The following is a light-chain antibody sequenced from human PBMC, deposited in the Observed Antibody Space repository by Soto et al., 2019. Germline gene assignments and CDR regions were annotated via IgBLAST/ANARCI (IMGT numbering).Light chain of an antibody. CDR1: NIGSKS. J-gene: IGLJ1*01. CDR3: QVWDSCSEHYV. CDR2: EDS. V-gene: IGLV3-21*02. Sequence: SYELTQPPSVSVAPGQTARITCGGNNIGSKSVNWYQQKPGQAPVLVVYEDSDRPSGIPERFSGSNSGNTATLTISRVEAGDEADYYCQVWDSCSEHYVFGTGTKVTVL.